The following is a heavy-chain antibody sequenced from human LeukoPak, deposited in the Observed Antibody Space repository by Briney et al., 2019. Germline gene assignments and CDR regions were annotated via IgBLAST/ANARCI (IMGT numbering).Heavy chain of an antibody. V-gene: IGHV1-69*13. CDR2: IIPIFGTA. CDR1: GGTFSSYA. J-gene: IGHJ4*02. D-gene: IGHD2-15*01. CDR3: AGELSGRAGLDY. Sequence: SVKVSCKASGGTFSSYAISWVRQAPGQGLEWMGGIIPIFGTANYAQKFQGRVTITADESTSTAYMELSSLRSEDTAVYYCAGELSGRAGLDYWGQGTLVTVSS.